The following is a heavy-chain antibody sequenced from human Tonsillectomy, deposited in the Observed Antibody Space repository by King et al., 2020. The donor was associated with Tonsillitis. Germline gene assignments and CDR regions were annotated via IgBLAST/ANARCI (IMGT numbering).Heavy chain of an antibody. J-gene: IGHJ6*02. V-gene: IGHV3-30*04. Sequence: VQLVQSGGGVVQPGRSLRLSCAASGFSFSTYAMHWVRQAPGKGLEWVAVISSDGSHKYYADSVKGRFTISRDNSMNTLYLQMNSLRAEDTAVYYCARPHCTSTRCYLYFYGMDVGGQGTTVTVSS. D-gene: IGHD2-2*01. CDR2: ISSDGSHK. CDR3: ARPHCTSTRCYLYFYGMDV. CDR1: GFSFSTYA.